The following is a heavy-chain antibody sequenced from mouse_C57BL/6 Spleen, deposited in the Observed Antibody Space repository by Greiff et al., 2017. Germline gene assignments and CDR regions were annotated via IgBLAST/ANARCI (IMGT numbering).Heavy chain of an antibody. D-gene: IGHD1-1*01. CDR1: GYTFTSYW. V-gene: IGHV1-64*01. Sequence: QVQLQQPGAELVKPGASVKLSCKASGYTFTSYWMHWVKQRPGQGLEWIGMIHPNSGSTNYNEKFKSKATLTVDKSSSTAYMQLSSLTSEDSAVXYCAIITTVVRYYYAMDYWGQGTSVTVSS. CDR2: IHPNSGST. J-gene: IGHJ4*01. CDR3: AIITTVVRYYYAMDY.